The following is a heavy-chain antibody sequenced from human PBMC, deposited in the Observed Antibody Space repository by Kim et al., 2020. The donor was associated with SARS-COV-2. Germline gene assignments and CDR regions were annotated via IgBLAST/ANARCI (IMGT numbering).Heavy chain of an antibody. CDR3: ARRVVIHWYFDL. J-gene: IGHJ2*01. D-gene: IGHD3-22*01. CDR1: GGSISSSSYY. V-gene: IGHV4-39*01. Sequence: SETLSLTCTVSGGSISSSSYYWGWIRQPPGKGLEWIGSIYYSGSTYYNPSLKSRVTISVDTSKNQFSLKLSSVTAADTAVYYCARRVVIHWYFDLWGRSTLVTVSS. CDR2: IYYSGST.